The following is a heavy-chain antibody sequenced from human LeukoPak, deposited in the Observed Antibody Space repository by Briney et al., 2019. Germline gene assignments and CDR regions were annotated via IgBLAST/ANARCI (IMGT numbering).Heavy chain of an antibody. V-gene: IGHV5-51*01. J-gene: IGHJ4*02. CDR2: IYPGDSET. D-gene: IGHD3-9*01. Sequence: KVGESLKISCKGSGYSFTSNWIGWVRQMPGKGLEWMGIIYPGDSETRYSPSFQGLVTTSADKSISTAYLQWSSLKASDTAIYYCARLYILNSEGLYYFDYWGQGTLVTVSS. CDR1: GYSFTSNW. CDR3: ARLYILNSEGLYYFDY.